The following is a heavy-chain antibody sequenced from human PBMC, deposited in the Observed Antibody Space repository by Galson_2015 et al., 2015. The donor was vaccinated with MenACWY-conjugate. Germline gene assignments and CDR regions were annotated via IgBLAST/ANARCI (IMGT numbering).Heavy chain of an antibody. J-gene: IGHJ3*02. D-gene: IGHD1-20*01. CDR2: IIGSSIYT. V-gene: IGHV3-11*03. Sequence: SLRLSCAASGFIFSDYYMSWIRQAPGKGLEWVSFIIGSSIYTNYADSVKGRFTISRDNSKNTVYLQMASLRAEDTTIYYCARLTHYVIGTGAVDIRGQGTMVAVSS. CDR3: ARLTHYVIGTGAVDI. CDR1: GFIFSDYY.